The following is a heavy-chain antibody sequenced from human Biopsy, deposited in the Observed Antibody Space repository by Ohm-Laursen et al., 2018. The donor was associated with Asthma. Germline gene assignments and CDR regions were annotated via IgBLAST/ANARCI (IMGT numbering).Heavy chain of an antibody. J-gene: IGHJ3*02. CDR1: GFNFDDYG. Sequence: LSFTCAASGFNFDDYGMNWVRQGPGKGLEWVAGISWNSVSIAYADSVRGRFTISRDNAKTSLYLQMNSLRDGDTAVYFCAKNSRRGSHDPFDIWGQGTMVTVSS. D-gene: IGHD1-26*01. CDR2: ISWNSVSI. CDR3: AKNSRRGSHDPFDI. V-gene: IGHV3-9*01.